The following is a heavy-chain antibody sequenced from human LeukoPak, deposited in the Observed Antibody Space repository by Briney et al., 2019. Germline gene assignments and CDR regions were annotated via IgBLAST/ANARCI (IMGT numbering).Heavy chain of an antibody. Sequence: GGSLRLSCAASGFTFSSYAMGWVRQAPGKGLEWVSAISGSGGSTYYADSVKGRFTISRDNSKNTLYLRMNSLRAEDTAVYYCAKSLSYYYDSSGYFHWGQGTLVTVSS. D-gene: IGHD3-22*01. V-gene: IGHV3-23*01. CDR2: ISGSGGST. J-gene: IGHJ4*02. CDR3: AKSLSYYYDSSGYFH. CDR1: GFTFSSYA.